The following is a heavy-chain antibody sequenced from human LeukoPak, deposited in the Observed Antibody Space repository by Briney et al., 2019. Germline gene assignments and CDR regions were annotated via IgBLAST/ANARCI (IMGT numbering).Heavy chain of an antibody. CDR2: ISWNSGSI. CDR3: AKGSTRYSSEPFDS. CDR1: GFTFDDYA. Sequence: GGSLRLSCAASGFTFDDYAMHWVRQAPGKGLEWVSGISWNSGSIGYADSVKGRFTIYRDNAKNSLYLQMTRLRAEDPALYYCAKGSTRYSSEPFDSWGQGTLVTVSS. V-gene: IGHV3-9*01. D-gene: IGHD6-25*01. J-gene: IGHJ4*02.